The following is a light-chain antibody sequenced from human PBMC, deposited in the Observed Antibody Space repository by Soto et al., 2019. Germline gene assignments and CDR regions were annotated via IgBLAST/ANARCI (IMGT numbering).Light chain of an antibody. CDR1: ASDIGGYNF. CDR2: DVN. V-gene: IGLV2-8*01. CDR3: SANGVTNPYV. Sequence: QPVLTQPPSASGSPGQSVAISCTGTASDIGGYNFVSWYQQHPGKAPKLLIYDVNKRPSGVPDRFSGSKSVNTASLTVSGLQAEDEADYYCSANGVTNPYVFGTVTKLTVL. J-gene: IGLJ1*01.